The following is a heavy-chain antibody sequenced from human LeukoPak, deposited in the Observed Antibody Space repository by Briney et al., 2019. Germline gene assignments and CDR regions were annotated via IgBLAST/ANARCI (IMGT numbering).Heavy chain of an antibody. Sequence: SETLSLTCTVSGGSISSSSYYWGWIRQPPGKGLEWIGSIYYSGSTYYNASLKSRVTISVDTSKNQLFLRLSSVTAADTVVYYCARYGSGSWYFDYRGQGTLVTVSS. CDR2: IYYSGST. J-gene: IGHJ4*02. D-gene: IGHD3-10*01. CDR1: GGSISSSSYY. CDR3: ARYGSGSWYFDY. V-gene: IGHV4-39*07.